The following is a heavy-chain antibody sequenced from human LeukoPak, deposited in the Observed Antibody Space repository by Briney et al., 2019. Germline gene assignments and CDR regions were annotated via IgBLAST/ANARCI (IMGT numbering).Heavy chain of an antibody. J-gene: IGHJ4*02. Sequence: GGSLRLSCAASGFTFSNAWMSWVRQAPGKGLELDGRIKSKTDGGTTDYAAPVKGRFTISRDDSKNTLYLQMNSLKTEDTAVYYCTTDGAPYHDILTGYYPRLYWGQGTRVTVSS. V-gene: IGHV3-15*01. D-gene: IGHD3-9*01. CDR3: TTDGAPYHDILTGYYPRLY. CDR1: GFTFSNAW. CDR2: IKSKTDGGTT.